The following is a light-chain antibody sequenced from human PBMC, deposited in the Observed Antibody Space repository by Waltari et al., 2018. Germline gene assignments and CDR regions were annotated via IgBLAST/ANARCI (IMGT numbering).Light chain of an antibody. CDR2: EVS. V-gene: IGLV2-8*01. J-gene: IGLJ3*02. CDR1: RSAVGGYNY. Sequence: QSALTQPPSASGSPGQSVTISCTGTRSAVGGYNYVSWYQQHPGKAPKLMIFEVSKRPSGVPDRFSGSKSGNTASLTVSGLQADDEAHYYCSSYAGSNNWVFGGGTKLTVL. CDR3: SSYAGSNNWV.